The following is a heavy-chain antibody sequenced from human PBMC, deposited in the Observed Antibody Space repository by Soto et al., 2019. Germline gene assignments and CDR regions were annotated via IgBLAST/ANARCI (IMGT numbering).Heavy chain of an antibody. J-gene: IGHJ5*02. V-gene: IGHV1-69*12. Sequence: QVQLVQSGAEVKKPGSSVKVSCKASGGTFSSYAISWVRQAPGQGLEWMGGIIPIFGTANYAQKFQGRVTIPADESTSTAYMELSSLRSEDTAVYYCARGYCSGGSCYSSIIDWFDPWGQGTLVTVSS. CDR3: ARGYCSGGSCYSSIIDWFDP. CDR1: GGTFSSYA. CDR2: IIPIFGTA. D-gene: IGHD2-15*01.